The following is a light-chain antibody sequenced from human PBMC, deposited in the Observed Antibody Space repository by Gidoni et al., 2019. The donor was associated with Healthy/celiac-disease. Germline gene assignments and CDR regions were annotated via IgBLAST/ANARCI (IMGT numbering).Light chain of an antibody. V-gene: IGKV4-1*01. CDR3: QQYYSTPWT. J-gene: IGKJ1*01. CDR1: QSVLYSSNNKNY. CDR2: WES. Sequence: DIVMTQSPDSLAVSLGERATLNCKSSQSVLYSSNNKNYLAWYHQKPGQPPKLLIYWESTRESWVPDRFRGSGSGTDFTLTISSLQAEDVAVYYCQQYYSTPWTFGQGTKVEIK.